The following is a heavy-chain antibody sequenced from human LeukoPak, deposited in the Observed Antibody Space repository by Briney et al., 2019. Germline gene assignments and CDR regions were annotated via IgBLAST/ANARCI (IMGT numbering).Heavy chain of an antibody. Sequence: GESLKISCKASGYSFTSYWIGWVRQMPGKGLEWMGIIYPGDSETRYSPSVQGQVTISADKSISTGYLQWSSLKASDTAMYYCARTTVTTGYFDYWGQGTLVTVSS. CDR2: IYPGDSET. V-gene: IGHV5-51*01. CDR1: GYSFTSYW. D-gene: IGHD4-11*01. CDR3: ARTTVTTGYFDY. J-gene: IGHJ4*02.